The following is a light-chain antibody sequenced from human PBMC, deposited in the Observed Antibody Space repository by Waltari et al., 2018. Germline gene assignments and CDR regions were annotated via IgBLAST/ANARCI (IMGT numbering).Light chain of an antibody. CDR3: LHYNNWPPIT. J-gene: IGKJ5*01. CDR1: QSVSSN. CDR2: GAS. Sequence: EIVMTQSPATLSVSPGERATLSCRASQSVSSNLAWYQQKPGPAPRLLIYGASTRATGIPARVSGSGSGTEFTLTISSLQSEDFAVYYCLHYNNWPPITFGQGTRLEIK. V-gene: IGKV3-15*01.